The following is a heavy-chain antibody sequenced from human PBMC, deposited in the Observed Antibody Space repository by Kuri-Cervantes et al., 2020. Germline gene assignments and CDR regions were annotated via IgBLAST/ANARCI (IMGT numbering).Heavy chain of an antibody. CDR3: IRDLAGAYSY. V-gene: IGHV3-21*01. CDR1: GFTFSSYS. Sequence: ESLKISCAASGFTFSSYSMNWVRQAPGKGLEWVSSTSSSSSYIYYADSVKGRFTISRDNAKNTLYLQMSSLRVEDTAVYYCIRDLAGAYSYWGQGVVVTVSS. D-gene: IGHD6-19*01. CDR2: TSSSSSYI. J-gene: IGHJ4*02.